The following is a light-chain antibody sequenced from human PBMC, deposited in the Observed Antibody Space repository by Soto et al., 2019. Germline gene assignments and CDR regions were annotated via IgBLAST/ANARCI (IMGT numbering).Light chain of an antibody. Sequence: QSALTQPASVSGSPGQSITISCTGTSSDVGSYNLVSWYQQHPGKAPKLMIYEGSKRPSGVYNRFSGSKSGNTASLTISGLHAEDEADSYCCSYVGSSTPAVFGGGTKLTVL. V-gene: IGLV2-23*01. CDR3: CSYVGSSTPAV. J-gene: IGLJ2*01. CDR1: SSDVGSYNL. CDR2: EGS.